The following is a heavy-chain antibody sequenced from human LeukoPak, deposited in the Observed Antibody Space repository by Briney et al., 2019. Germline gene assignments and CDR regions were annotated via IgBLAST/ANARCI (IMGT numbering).Heavy chain of an antibody. CDR3: ARDEFSEYSSGWYKY. V-gene: IGHV4-4*07. Sequence: SETLSLTCTVSGGSISSYYWSWIRQPAGKGLEWIGRIYTSGSTNYNPPLKSRVTMSVDTSKNQFSLKLSSVTAADTAVYYCARDEFSEYSSGWYKYWGQGTLVTVSS. D-gene: IGHD6-19*01. CDR2: IYTSGST. CDR1: GGSISSYY. J-gene: IGHJ4*02.